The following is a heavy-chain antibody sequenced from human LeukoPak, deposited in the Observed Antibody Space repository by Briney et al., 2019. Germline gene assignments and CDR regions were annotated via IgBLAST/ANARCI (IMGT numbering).Heavy chain of an antibody. CDR2: IYSDGGRT. Sequence: GGSLRLSCAASGFTFSSYWMHWVRQAPGKGLVWVSRIYSDGGRTDYADSVKGRFTISGENAKNTLYLQMNSLRDEDTAVYYCTRSGRGGAFDIWGQGTRVTVSS. J-gene: IGHJ3*02. D-gene: IGHD1-26*01. CDR3: TRSGRGGAFDI. CDR1: GFTFSSYW. V-gene: IGHV3-74*01.